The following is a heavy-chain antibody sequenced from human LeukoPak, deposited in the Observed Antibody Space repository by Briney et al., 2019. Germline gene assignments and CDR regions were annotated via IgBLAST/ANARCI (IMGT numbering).Heavy chain of an antibody. CDR2: INPSGGST. D-gene: IGHD6-19*01. J-gene: IGHJ4*02. CDR3: AREDVAVDFGD. CDR1: GYTFTSYY. V-gene: IGHV1-46*01. Sequence: ASVKVSCKASGYTFTSYYMHWVRQAPGQGLEWMGIINPSGGSTSYAQKFQGRVTMTRDTSTSTVYMELSSLRSEDTAVYYYAREDVAVDFGDWGQGTLVTVSS.